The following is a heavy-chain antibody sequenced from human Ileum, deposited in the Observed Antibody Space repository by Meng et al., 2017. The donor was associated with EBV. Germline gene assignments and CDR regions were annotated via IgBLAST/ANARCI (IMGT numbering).Heavy chain of an antibody. Sequence: APGLVSPSQTLSLTGAVSVASLSSGGYYWSWIRQPPGKGLEWIGYIYKSGSTYYNPSLTSRVTISVDTSKNQFFLKLGSVTAADTGVYYCARGGDTSGYSLDYWGQGILVTVSS. CDR3: ARGGDTSGYSLDY. V-gene: IGHV4-30-4*01. CDR1: VASLSSGGYY. J-gene: IGHJ4*02. CDR2: IYKSGST. D-gene: IGHD3-22*01.